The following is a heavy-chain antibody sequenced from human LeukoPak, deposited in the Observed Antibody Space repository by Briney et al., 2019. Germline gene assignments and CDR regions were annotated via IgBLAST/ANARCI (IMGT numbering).Heavy chain of an antibody. J-gene: IGHJ4*02. Sequence: SVKVSCKASGGTFSSYAISWVRQAPGQGLEWMGGIIPIFGTANYAQKFQGRVTITADESTSTVYMELSSLRSEDTAVYYCARGGGVAAAADLNYWGQGTLVTVSS. D-gene: IGHD6-13*01. CDR3: ARGGGVAAAADLNY. CDR1: GGTFSSYA. CDR2: IIPIFGTA. V-gene: IGHV1-69*13.